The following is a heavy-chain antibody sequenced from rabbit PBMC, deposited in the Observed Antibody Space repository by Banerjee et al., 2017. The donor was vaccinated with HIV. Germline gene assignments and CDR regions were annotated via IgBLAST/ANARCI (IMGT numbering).Heavy chain of an antibody. CDR1: GFSFSHKYV. Sequence: QEQLVESGGGLVQPGRSLTLSCKASGFSFSHKYVVCWVRQAPGKGLEWIGCINTSSGNTVYASWAKGRFTISKTSSTTVTLQMTSLTAADTATYFCATGGVDTHTLYNLWGQGTLVTVS. V-gene: IGHV1S45*01. J-gene: IGHJ4*01. D-gene: IGHD4-1*01. CDR3: ATGGVDTHTLYNL. CDR2: INTSSGNT.